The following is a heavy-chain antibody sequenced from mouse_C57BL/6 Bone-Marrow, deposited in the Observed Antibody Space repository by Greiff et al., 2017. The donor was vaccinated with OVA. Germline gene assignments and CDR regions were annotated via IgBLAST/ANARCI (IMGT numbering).Heavy chain of an antibody. CDR3: ARDGNDYDRYYFDY. CDR1: GYAFTNYL. D-gene: IGHD2-4*01. CDR2: INPGSGGT. V-gene: IGHV1-54*01. Sequence: LVESGAELVRPGTSVKVSCKASGYAFTNYLIEWVKQRPGQGLEWIGVINPGSGGTNYNEKFKGKATLTADKSSSTAYMQLSSLTSEDSAVYFCARDGNDYDRYYFDYWGQGTTLTVSS. J-gene: IGHJ2*01.